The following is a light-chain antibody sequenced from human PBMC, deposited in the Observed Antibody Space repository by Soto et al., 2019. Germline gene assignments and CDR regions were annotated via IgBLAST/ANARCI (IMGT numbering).Light chain of an antibody. CDR3: QQYNNWPSWT. Sequence: EIVMTQSPATLSVSPGERATLSCRASQSVSSNLAWYQQKPGQAPRLLIYGASTRATGIPARFSGSGSGTEFTLTISSLQSEDFAVYYCQQYNNWPSWTFGQGTTLEIK. CDR2: GAS. CDR1: QSVSSN. J-gene: IGKJ1*01. V-gene: IGKV3-15*01.